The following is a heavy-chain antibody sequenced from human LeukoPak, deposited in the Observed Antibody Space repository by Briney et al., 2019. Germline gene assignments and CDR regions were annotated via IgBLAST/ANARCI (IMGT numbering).Heavy chain of an antibody. CDR3: ASFCDFWSGYCGLDY. Sequence: ASVKVSCKASGYTFTGYYMHWVRQAPGQGLEWMGWINPNSGGTNYAQKFQGWVTMTRDTSISTAYMELSRLRSEDTAVYYCASFCDFWSGYCGLDYWGQGTLVTVSS. J-gene: IGHJ4*02. CDR1: GYTFTGYY. V-gene: IGHV1-2*04. D-gene: IGHD3-3*01. CDR2: INPNSGGT.